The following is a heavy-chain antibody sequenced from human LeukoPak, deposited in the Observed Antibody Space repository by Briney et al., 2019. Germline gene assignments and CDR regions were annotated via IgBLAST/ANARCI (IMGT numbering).Heavy chain of an antibody. V-gene: IGHV4-31*03. D-gene: IGHD3-9*01. CDR2: INHSGST. Sequence: SETLSLTCNVSGVSISRGGYYWSWIRQHPGQGLEWIGYINHSGSTSYNPSLKTRFTISADPSKRHFSLRLNSVTAAEPPVYYCASHLDTPGYDYVDYWGQGTLVTVSS. CDR3: ASHLDTPGYDYVDY. CDR1: GVSISRGGYY. J-gene: IGHJ4*02.